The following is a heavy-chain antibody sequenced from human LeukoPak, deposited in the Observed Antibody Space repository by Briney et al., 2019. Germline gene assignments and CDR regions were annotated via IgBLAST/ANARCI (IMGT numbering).Heavy chain of an antibody. D-gene: IGHD4-11*01. CDR3: ARYSNYGDYYYYYMDV. J-gene: IGHJ6*03. CDR2: IYYTGST. V-gene: IGHV4-59*01. Sequence: SETLSLTCTVSGGSISTFYWSWIRQPPGKGLEWIGYIYYTGSTNYNSSLTSRVTISVDTSKNQFSLKLNSVTAADTAVYYCARYSNYGDYYYYYMDVWGKGTTVTVSS. CDR1: GGSISTFY.